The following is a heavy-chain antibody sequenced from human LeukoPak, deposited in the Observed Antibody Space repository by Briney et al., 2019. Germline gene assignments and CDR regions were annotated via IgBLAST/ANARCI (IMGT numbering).Heavy chain of an antibody. D-gene: IGHD2-2*01. J-gene: IGHJ4*02. V-gene: IGHV3-30*02. CDR1: GFTFSSYG. Sequence: PGGSLRLSCAASGFTFSSYGMHWVRQAPGKGLEWVAFIRYGGSNKYYADSVKGRFTISRDNSKNTLYLQMNSLRAEDTAVYYCAKDMGNCSSTSCPGGGFDYWGQGTLVTVSS. CDR3: AKDMGNCSSTSCPGGGFDY. CDR2: IRYGGSNK.